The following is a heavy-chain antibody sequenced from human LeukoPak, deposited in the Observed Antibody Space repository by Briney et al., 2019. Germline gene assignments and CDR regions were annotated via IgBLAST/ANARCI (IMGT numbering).Heavy chain of an antibody. V-gene: IGHV3-23*01. D-gene: IGHD5-24*01. J-gene: IGHJ4*02. CDR2: ISGSGGST. CDR1: GFTFSSYA. CDR3: AKDSKGRTYNLFDY. Sequence: GGSLRLSCAASGFTFSSYAVSWVRQAPGKGLEWVSVISGSGGSTYYADSVKGRFTISRDNSKNTLYLQMNSLRAEDTAVYYCAKDSKGRTYNLFDYWGQGTLVTVSS.